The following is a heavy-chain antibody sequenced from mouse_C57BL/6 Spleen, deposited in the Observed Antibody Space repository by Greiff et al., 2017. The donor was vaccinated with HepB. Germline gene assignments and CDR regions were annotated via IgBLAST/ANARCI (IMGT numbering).Heavy chain of an antibody. Sequence: VKLMESGAELVRPGASVKLSCKASGYTFTDYYINWVKQRPGQGLEWIARIYPGSGNTYYNEKFKGKATLTAEKSSSTAYMQLSSLTSEDSAVYFCARERDGYDGGAYFDYWGQGTTLTVSS. CDR2: IYPGSGNT. CDR1: GYTFTDYY. CDR3: ARERDGYDGGAYFDY. D-gene: IGHD2-2*01. V-gene: IGHV1-76*01. J-gene: IGHJ2*01.